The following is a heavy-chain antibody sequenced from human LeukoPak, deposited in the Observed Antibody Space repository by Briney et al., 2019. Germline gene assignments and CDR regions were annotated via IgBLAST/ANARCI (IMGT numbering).Heavy chain of an antibody. D-gene: IGHD6-13*01. J-gene: IGHJ6*02. CDR1: GFTFDDYA. Sequence: PGGFLRLSCAASGFTFDDYAMHWVRQAPGKGLEWVSGISWNSGSIGYADSVKGRFTISRDNAKNSLYLQMNSLRAEDTALYYCAKDIAAAGTDYYYYYGMDVWGQGTTVTVSS. V-gene: IGHV3-9*01. CDR3: AKDIAAAGTDYYYYYGMDV. CDR2: ISWNSGSI.